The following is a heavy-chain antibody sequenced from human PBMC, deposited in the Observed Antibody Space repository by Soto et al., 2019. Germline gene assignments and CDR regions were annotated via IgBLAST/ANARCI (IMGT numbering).Heavy chain of an antibody. J-gene: IGHJ6*02. Sequence: KPSETLSLTCAVYGGSFSGYYWSWIRQPPGKGLEWIGEINHSGSTNYNPSLKSRVTISVDTSKNQFSLKLSSVTAADTAVYYCARGTFLRGYQPFYYYYGMDVWGQGTTVTVSS. CDR2: INHSGST. CDR3: ARGTFLRGYQPFYYYYGMDV. V-gene: IGHV4-34*01. D-gene: IGHD5-12*01. CDR1: GGSFSGYY.